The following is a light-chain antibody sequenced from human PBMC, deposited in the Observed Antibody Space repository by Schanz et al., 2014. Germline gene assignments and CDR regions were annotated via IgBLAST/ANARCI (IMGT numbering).Light chain of an antibody. CDR3: QQYGSSPLT. J-gene: IGKJ4*01. CDR2: GAS. Sequence: EIVLTQSPGTLSLSPGERATLSCWASQSVTSSRLGWYQQKPGQAPRLLIYGASRRAAGIPDRFSGSGSGTDFTLTISRLEPEDFAVYFCQQYGSSPLTFGGGTKVEIK. V-gene: IGKV3-20*01. CDR1: QSVTSSR.